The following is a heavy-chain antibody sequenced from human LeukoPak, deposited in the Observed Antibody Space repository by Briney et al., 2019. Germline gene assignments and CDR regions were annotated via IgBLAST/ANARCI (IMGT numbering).Heavy chain of an antibody. Sequence: AGGSLRLSCAASGFTFSSYAMHWVRQAPGKGLEWVAVISYDGSNKYYADSVKGRFTISRDSAKNSLYLQMNSLRAEDTAIYYCATYRQVLLPFESWGQGTLVTVSS. J-gene: IGHJ4*02. CDR1: GFTFSSYA. V-gene: IGHV3-30*04. CDR3: ATYRQVLLPFES. CDR2: ISYDGSNK. D-gene: IGHD2-8*02.